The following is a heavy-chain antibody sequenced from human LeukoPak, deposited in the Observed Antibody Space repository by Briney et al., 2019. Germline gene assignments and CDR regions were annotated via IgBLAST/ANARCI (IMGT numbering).Heavy chain of an antibody. J-gene: IGHJ4*02. CDR2: INPNSGGT. CDR1: GYTFTGYY. V-gene: IGHV1-2*02. CDR3: ARDLGRGSYYYFDY. D-gene: IGHD1-26*01. Sequence: ASVTVSCKASGYTFTGYYMHWVRQAPGQGLEWMGWINPNSGGTNYAQKFQGRVTMTRDTSISTAYMELSRLRSDDTAVYYCARDLGRGSYYYFDYWGQGTLVTVSS.